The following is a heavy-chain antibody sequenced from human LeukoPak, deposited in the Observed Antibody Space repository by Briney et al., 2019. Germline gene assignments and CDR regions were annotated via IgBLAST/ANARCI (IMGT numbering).Heavy chain of an antibody. CDR1: GFTFNTYW. CDR2: INTDGRIT. J-gene: IGHJ4*02. CDR3: AKDTDFDSSGTFDY. V-gene: IGHV3-74*01. Sequence: GGSLRLSCAASGFTFNTYWMHWVRQAPGKGLVWVSRINTDGRITNYADSVKGRFTISRDNAKNSLYLQMNSLRAEDTALYYCAKDTDFDSSGTFDYWGQGTLVTVSS. D-gene: IGHD3-22*01.